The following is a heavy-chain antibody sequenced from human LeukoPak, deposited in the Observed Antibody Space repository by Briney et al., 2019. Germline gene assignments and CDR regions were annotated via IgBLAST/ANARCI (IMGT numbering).Heavy chain of an antibody. CDR3: ARAPSIFGGDFGY. Sequence: GGSLTLYCAGSGFTFSSYEMNWVRQAPGKGLEWVSYISSSGSTIYYADSVKGRFTISRDNAKNSLYLQMNSLRADDTAVYYCARAPSIFGGDFGYWGQGTLVTVSS. CDR1: GFTFSSYE. V-gene: IGHV3-48*03. D-gene: IGHD3-10*01. J-gene: IGHJ4*02. CDR2: ISSSGSTI.